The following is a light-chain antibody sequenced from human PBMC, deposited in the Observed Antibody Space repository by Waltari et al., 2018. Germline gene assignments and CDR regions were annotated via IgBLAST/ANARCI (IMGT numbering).Light chain of an antibody. J-gene: IGLJ1*01. CDR1: ASNIGSNA. V-gene: IGLV1-44*01. CDR2: NNS. Sequence: QSVLTQPPSASGTPGQRGTISCSGGASNIGSNAVNWYQHLPGAAPKLVILNNSQRPSGISDRFSGSTSGASASLAISGLQSDDEADYYCASWDGSLAAYVFGGGTKVTV. CDR3: ASWDGSLAAYV.